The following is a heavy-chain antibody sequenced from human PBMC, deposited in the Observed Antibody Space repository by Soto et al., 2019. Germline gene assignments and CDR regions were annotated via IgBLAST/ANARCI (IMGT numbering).Heavy chain of an antibody. Sequence: LRLSCAASGFTFSSYTMNWVRQAPGKGLEWVAFITSGSDYIYYADSVKGRFTISRDDANNSLFLQMSSLRAEDTAVYYCTREHVVTIFRRGQRGSFDNWSQGTLVTVSS. CDR1: GFTFSSYT. D-gene: IGHD3-9*01. CDR2: ITSGSDYI. V-gene: IGHV3-21*01. J-gene: IGHJ4*02. CDR3: TREHVVTIFRRGQRGSFDN.